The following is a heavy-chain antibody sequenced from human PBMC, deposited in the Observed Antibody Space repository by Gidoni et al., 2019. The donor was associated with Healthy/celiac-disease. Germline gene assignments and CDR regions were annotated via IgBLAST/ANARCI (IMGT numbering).Heavy chain of an antibody. CDR2: ISAYNGNT. Sequence: QVQLVQSGAEVKKPGASVKVSCKASGYTFTSYGISWVRQAPGQGLEWMGWISAYNGNTNYAQKLQGRVTMTTDTSTSTAYMELRSLRSDDTAVYYCARDLYCSGGSCYSVNDYYYYYGMDVWGQGTTVTVSS. V-gene: IGHV1-18*01. J-gene: IGHJ6*02. CDR1: GYTFTSYG. CDR3: ARDLYCSGGSCYSVNDYYYYYGMDV. D-gene: IGHD2-15*01.